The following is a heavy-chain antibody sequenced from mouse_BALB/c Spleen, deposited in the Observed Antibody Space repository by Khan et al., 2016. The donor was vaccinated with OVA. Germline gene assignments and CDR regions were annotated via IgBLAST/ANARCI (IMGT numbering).Heavy chain of an antibody. CDR1: GYIFTSYW. Sequence: QVQLKQSGAELVRPGASVKLSCKTSGYIFTSYWIHWVKQRSGQGLEWIGQIYPEADNTYYIEKFKIKATLTADKSSSTAYMQLSSLTSEDSEVYFCAREEALYNFDHWGQGTPLTVSA. D-gene: IGHD3-2*02. J-gene: IGHJ2*01. CDR3: AREEALYNFDH. CDR2: IYPEADNT. V-gene: IGHV1S132*01.